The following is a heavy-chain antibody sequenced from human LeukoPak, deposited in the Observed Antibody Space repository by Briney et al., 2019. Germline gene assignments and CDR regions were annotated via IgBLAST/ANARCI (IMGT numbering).Heavy chain of an antibody. V-gene: IGHV3-30*02. Sequence: GGSLRLSWAASGFTFSSYGTHWVRQAPGKGLEWVAFIRYDGSNKYYADSVKGRFTISRDNSKNTLYLQMNRLRAEDTAVYYCAEDPNGTAVTPRYFRHWGQGTLVSVSS. CDR1: GFTFSSYG. CDR2: IRYDGSNK. D-gene: IGHD2-2*01. CDR3: AEDPNGTAVTPRYFRH. J-gene: IGHJ1*01.